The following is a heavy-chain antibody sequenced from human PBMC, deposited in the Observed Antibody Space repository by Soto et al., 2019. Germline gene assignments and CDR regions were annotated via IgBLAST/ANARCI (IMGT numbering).Heavy chain of an antibody. CDR1: GFTFNIYS. CDR3: ARSVEGHFDY. V-gene: IGHV3-48*02. CDR2: ITSDTKTI. Sequence: EVQLVESGGDLVQRGGSLRLSCAASGFTFNIYSMNWVRRAPGKGLEWFSYITSDTKTIKYADSVKGRFTISRDNAKNSVYLQMNSLRDEDTAVYYYARSVEGHFDYWGQGTVVTVSS. J-gene: IGHJ4*02. D-gene: IGHD6-19*01.